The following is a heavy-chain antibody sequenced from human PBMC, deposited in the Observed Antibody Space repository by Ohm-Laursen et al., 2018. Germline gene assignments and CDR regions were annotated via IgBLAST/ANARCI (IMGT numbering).Heavy chain of an antibody. Sequence: GASVKVSCKASGSTFTYSYMHWVRQAPGQGLEWMGWINPNSGGTNYAQKFQGRVTMTRDTSISTVYMELSRLRSDDTAVYYCARARQLLRGPAWFDPWGQGTLVTVSS. D-gene: IGHD2-2*01. CDR3: ARARQLLRGPAWFDP. J-gene: IGHJ5*02. CDR1: GSTFTYSY. CDR2: INPNSGGT. V-gene: IGHV1-2*02.